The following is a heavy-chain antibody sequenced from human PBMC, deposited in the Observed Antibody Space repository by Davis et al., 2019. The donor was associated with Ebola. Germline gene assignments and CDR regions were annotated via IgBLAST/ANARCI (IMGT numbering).Heavy chain of an antibody. Sequence: PGGSLRLSCAASGFTFSSYWMHWVRQVPGKGLVWVSRINSDGSSTSYADSVKGRFTISRDNAKNTLYLQMNSLRDDDTAVYYCAREGSSGWYVDDYYYYGMDVWGKGTTVTVSS. D-gene: IGHD6-19*01. CDR1: GFTFSSYW. V-gene: IGHV3-74*01. CDR3: AREGSSGWYVDDYYYYGMDV. J-gene: IGHJ6*04. CDR2: INSDGSST.